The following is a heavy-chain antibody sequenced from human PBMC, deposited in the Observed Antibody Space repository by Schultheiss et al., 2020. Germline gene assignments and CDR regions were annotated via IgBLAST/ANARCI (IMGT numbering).Heavy chain of an antibody. CDR3: ATTVTSPLNCFDP. J-gene: IGHJ5*02. CDR1: GGSISSSSYY. V-gene: IGHV4-39*01. Sequence: SETLSLTCTVSGGSISSSSYYWGWIRQPPGEGLDWIGSIYDSGSTYYNPSLKSRVTMSVDTSKNQFSLKLSSVTAADTAAYYCATTVTSPLNCFDPWGQGTLVTVSS. CDR2: IYDSGST. D-gene: IGHD4-11*01.